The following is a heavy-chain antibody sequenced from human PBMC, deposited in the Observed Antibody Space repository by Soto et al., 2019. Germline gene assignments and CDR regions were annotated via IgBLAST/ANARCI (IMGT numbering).Heavy chain of an antibody. D-gene: IGHD2-2*01. CDR2: VYYSGSS. CDR1: GDSISGGASF. Sequence: SETLSLTCTVSGDSISGGASFWSWIRQPPGKGLEWIANVYYSGSSYYNPSLKSRLTISVDTTKNQFSLQLKSMTAADTAVYYCAKLSCTSSTCYFPGWFDPWGQGTLVTVS. V-gene: IGHV4-31*03. CDR3: AKLSCTSSTCYFPGWFDP. J-gene: IGHJ5*02.